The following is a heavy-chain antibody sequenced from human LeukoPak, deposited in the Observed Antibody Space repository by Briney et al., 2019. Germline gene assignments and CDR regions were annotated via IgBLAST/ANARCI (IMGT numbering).Heavy chain of an antibody. D-gene: IGHD5-24*01. Sequence: GGSLRLSCAASGFTVSSYFMSWVRQAPGKGLEWVSVIYSSGSTFYADSVKGRFTISRDTSQNELYLQMNSLRVDDSAIYYCAKDHSADGWPTFEYWGRGTLVTVSS. J-gene: IGHJ4*02. CDR1: GFTVSSYF. V-gene: IGHV3-53*01. CDR2: IYSSGST. CDR3: AKDHSADGWPTFEY.